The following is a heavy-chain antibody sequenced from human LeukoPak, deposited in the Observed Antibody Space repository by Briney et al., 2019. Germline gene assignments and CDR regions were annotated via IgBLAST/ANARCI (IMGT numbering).Heavy chain of an antibody. CDR2: IKQDGSEK. J-gene: IGHJ4*02. CDR1: GFTFSSYW. D-gene: IGHD3-9*01. CDR3: AKGLRYFDWLFDY. V-gene: IGHV3-7*05. Sequence: GGSLRLSCAASGFTFSSYWMSWVRQAPGKGLEWVANIKQDGSEKYYVDSVKGRFTISRDNAKNSLYLQMNSLRVEDTAVYYCAKGLRYFDWLFDYWGQGTLVTVSS.